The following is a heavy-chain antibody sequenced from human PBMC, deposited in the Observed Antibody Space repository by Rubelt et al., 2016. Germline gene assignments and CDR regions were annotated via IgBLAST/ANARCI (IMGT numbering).Heavy chain of an antibody. J-gene: IGHJ4*02. Sequence: SVKGRFTISRDNAKNTLYLQMNSLRAEDTAVYYCAREEWFQSPPGDWGQGTLVTVSS. D-gene: IGHD3-3*01. CDR3: AREEWFQSPPGD. V-gene: IGHV3-74*01.